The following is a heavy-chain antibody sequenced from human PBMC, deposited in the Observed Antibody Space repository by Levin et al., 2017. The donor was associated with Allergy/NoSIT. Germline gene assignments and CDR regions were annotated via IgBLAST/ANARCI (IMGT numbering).Heavy chain of an antibody. D-gene: IGHD4-23*01. Sequence: ASVKVSCKASGYTFTSYDINWVRQATGQGLEWMGWMNPNSGNTGYAQKFQGRVTMTRNTSISTAYMELSSLRSEDTAVYYCARDFYGGNSPGGVNWFDPWGQGTLVTVSS. CDR3: ARDFYGGNSPGGVNWFDP. J-gene: IGHJ5*02. V-gene: IGHV1-8*01. CDR2: MNPNSGNT. CDR1: GYTFTSYD.